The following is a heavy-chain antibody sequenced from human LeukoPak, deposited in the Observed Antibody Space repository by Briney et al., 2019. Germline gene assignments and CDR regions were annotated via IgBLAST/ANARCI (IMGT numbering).Heavy chain of an antibody. D-gene: IGHD6-25*01. CDR2: IYTSGST. J-gene: IGHJ4*02. Sequence: TSETLSLTCTVSGGSISGSSYYWGWIRQPAGKGLEWIVRIYTSGSTNYNTSLKSRVTMSVDTSKNQFSLKLSSVTAADTAVYYCARLFGYSSEQYYFDYWGQGTLVTVSS. CDR3: ARLFGYSSEQYYFDY. CDR1: GGSISGSSYY. V-gene: IGHV4-61*02.